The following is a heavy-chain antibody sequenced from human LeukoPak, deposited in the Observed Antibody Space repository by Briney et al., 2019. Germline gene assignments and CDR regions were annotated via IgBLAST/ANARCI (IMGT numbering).Heavy chain of an antibody. J-gene: IGHJ4*02. Sequence: SETESLTCAVYGGSFSGYYWSWVRQPPGKGLEWIGNIFYSGSTYYSPSLKSRVTISLDTSRNQFSLKLTSVTAADTAVYYCARRLTWFGRKYYFDYWGQGTLVTVSS. CDR1: GGSFSGYY. CDR3: ARRLTWFGRKYYFDY. D-gene: IGHD3-10*01. V-gene: IGHV4-34*12. CDR2: IFYSGST.